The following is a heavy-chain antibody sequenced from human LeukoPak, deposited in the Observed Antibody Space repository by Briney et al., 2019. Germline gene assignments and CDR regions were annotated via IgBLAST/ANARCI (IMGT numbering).Heavy chain of an antibody. D-gene: IGHD6-13*01. CDR3: ARTLIAAVGASKNWLDP. Sequence: GGSLRLSCAAFGFIFSNHEMNWVRQAPGKGLEWVSYISSTGRTIYYADSVKGPFTISRDNAKNSLYLQMNSLRVEDTAVYYCARTLIAAVGASKNWLDPWGQGTLVIVSS. CDR2: ISSTGRTI. J-gene: IGHJ5*02. CDR1: GFIFSNHE. V-gene: IGHV3-48*03.